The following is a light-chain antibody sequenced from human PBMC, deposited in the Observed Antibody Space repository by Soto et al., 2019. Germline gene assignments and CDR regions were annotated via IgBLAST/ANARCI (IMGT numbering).Light chain of an antibody. J-gene: IGKJ3*01. CDR3: QQFGSALF. CDR2: GAS. CDR1: QSVSSSY. V-gene: IGKV3-20*01. Sequence: EIVLTQSPGTLSLSPGERATLSCRASQSVSSSYLAWYQHKPGQAPRLLIYGASNRTTGIPHRFSGRGSGPDFTLHSSRLEHEYCAVYLCQQFGSALFFVPGIKVDLK.